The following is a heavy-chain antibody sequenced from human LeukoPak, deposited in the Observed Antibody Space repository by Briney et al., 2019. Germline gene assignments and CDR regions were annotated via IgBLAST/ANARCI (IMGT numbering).Heavy chain of an antibody. V-gene: IGHV3-7*01. CDR2: IKEDGSEK. CDR1: GFTFSTYW. D-gene: IGHD4-23*01. J-gene: IGHJ4*02. CDR3: ATRYGGNERGFDY. Sequence: GGSLRLSCAASGFTFSTYWMSWVRQAPGKGLEWVANIKEDGSEKYYVDSVKGRFTISRDNAKNSLYLQMNSLRAEDTAVYYCATRYGGNERGFDYWGQGTLVTVSS.